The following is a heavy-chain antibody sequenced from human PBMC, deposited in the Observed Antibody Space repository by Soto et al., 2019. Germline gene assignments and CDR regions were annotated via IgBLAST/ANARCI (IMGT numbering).Heavy chain of an antibody. CDR2: IGTAGDT. J-gene: IGHJ2*01. Sequence: GGSLRLSCAASGFTFSSYDMHWVRQATGKGLEWVSAIGTAGDTYYPGSVKGRFTISRENAKNSLYLQMNSLRAGDTAVYYCARIVGGWYFDLWGRGTLVTVSS. V-gene: IGHV3-13*04. CDR1: GFTFSSYD. CDR3: ARIVGGWYFDL. D-gene: IGHD1-26*01.